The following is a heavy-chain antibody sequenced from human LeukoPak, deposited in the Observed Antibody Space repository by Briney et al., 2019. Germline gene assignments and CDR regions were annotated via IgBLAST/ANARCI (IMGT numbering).Heavy chain of an antibody. V-gene: IGHV4-34*01. D-gene: IGHD5-24*01. CDR1: GGSFSGYY. CDR3: ARHIEGLEMATLDV. CDR2: IKHSGST. J-gene: IGHJ6*02. Sequence: PSETLSLTCAVYGGSFSGYYWSWIRQPPGKGLEWIGEIKHSGSTNYNPSLKSRVTISVDTSKNQFSLKLSSVTAADTAVYYCARHIEGLEMATLDVWGQGTTVTVSS.